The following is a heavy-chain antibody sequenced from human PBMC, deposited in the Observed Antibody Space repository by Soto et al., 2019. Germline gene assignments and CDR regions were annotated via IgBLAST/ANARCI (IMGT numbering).Heavy chain of an antibody. CDR3: ARGRYADSSGFYDAFYI. Sequence: QVQLQQWGTGLLKPSETLSLTCAVYGGSFGDYYWNWIRLPPGKGLEWIGQINQSGSSNYSPSLKSRVTLSLDTSNNQFSPTLPSVTAADTAVYYCARGRYADSSGFYDAFYIWGQGTMFTVSS. CDR1: GGSFGDYY. V-gene: IGHV4-34*01. CDR2: INQSGSS. D-gene: IGHD3-22*01. J-gene: IGHJ3*02.